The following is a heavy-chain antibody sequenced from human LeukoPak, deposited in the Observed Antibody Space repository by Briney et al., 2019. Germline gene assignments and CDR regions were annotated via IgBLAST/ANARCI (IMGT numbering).Heavy chain of an antibody. CDR1: GYTFTGYY. D-gene: IGHD5-24*01. CDR3: ARALVRDGYIYDAFDI. Sequence: GASVKVSCKASGYTFTGYYMHWVRQAPGQGLEWMGGIIPIFGTANYAQKFQGRVTITADKSTSTAYMELSSLRSEDTAVYYCARALVRDGYIYDAFDIWGQGTMVTVSS. CDR2: IIPIFGTA. J-gene: IGHJ3*02. V-gene: IGHV1-69*06.